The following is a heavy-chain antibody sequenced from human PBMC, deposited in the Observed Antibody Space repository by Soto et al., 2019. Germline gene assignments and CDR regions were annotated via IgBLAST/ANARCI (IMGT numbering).Heavy chain of an antibody. V-gene: IGHV3-7*01. CDR3: SRSLDS. CDR2: INPDGTEK. J-gene: IGHJ4*02. CDR1: GFTFGSYW. Sequence: GSLRLSCVASGFTFGSYWMDWVRQAPGKGLEWVANINPDGTEKRYVDSVKGRFTISRDNARNLLYLQMSRLTAEDSALYYCSRSLDSWGQGTRVTVSS.